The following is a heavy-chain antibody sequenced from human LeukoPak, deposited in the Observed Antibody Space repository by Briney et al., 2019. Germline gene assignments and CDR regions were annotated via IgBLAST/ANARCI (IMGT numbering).Heavy chain of an antibody. CDR3: AREERRYYYDSSGYDDY. Sequence: PGGSLRLSCAASGFTFNIYVMSWVRQAPGKGLEWVSSFTGDGYTFYADSVKGHFTISRDNAKNTLYLQMSSLTAEDTAIYYCAREERRYYYDSSGYDDYWGQGTLVTVSS. CDR2: FTGDGYT. V-gene: IGHV3-23*01. D-gene: IGHD3-22*01. J-gene: IGHJ4*02. CDR1: GFTFNIYV.